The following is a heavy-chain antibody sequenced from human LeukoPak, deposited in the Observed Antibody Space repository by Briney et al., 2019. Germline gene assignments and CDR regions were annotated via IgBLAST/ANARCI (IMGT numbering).Heavy chain of an antibody. J-gene: IGHJ1*01. D-gene: IGHD2-8*02. CDR3: ARVLVPTIWGFQY. V-gene: IGHV1-2*02. CDR2: IHPNSGDT. Sequence: ASVKVSCKAFGYTLTDYYLHWVRQAPGQGLERMGWIHPNSGDTNYAQKFQGRVTMTSDTSISTAYMELTRLRSDDTAMYYCARVLVPTIWGFQYWGQGTLVTVSS. CDR1: GYTLTDYY.